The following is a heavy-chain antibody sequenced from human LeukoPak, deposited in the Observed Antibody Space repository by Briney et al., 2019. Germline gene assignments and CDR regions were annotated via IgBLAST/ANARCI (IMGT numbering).Heavy chain of an antibody. CDR2: IYHTGIT. V-gene: IGHV4-31*03. CDR1: GVSIGSGGYY. Sequence: SQTLSLSCTVSGVSIGSGGYYWTWVRQRPGEGLEWIGYIYHTGITYYNPSPKSRATISVDTSKNQISLKLTSVSAADTALYYCARDGPLTGGFDYWGRGTLVTVSS. CDR3: ARDGPLTGGFDY. D-gene: IGHD1-20*01. J-gene: IGHJ4*02.